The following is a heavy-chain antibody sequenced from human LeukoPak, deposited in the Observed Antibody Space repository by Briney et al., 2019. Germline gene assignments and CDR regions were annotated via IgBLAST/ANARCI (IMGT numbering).Heavy chain of an antibody. D-gene: IGHD5-18*01. CDR2: IIPILGIA. Sequence: SVKVSCKASGGTFSSYAISWVRQAPGQGLEWMGRIIPILGIANYAQKFQGRVTITADKSTSTAYMELGSLRSEDTAVYYCARGYVDTAIHDAFDIWGQGTMVTVSS. J-gene: IGHJ3*02. CDR3: ARGYVDTAIHDAFDI. CDR1: GGTFSSYA. V-gene: IGHV1-69*04.